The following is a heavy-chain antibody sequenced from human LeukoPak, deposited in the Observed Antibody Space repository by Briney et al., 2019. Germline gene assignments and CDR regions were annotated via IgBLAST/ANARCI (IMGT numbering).Heavy chain of an antibody. Sequence: TSETLSLTCTVSGGSISSSSYYWGWIRQPPGKGLEWIGSIYYSGSTYYNPSLKSRVTISVDTSKNQFSLKLSSVTAADTAVYYCARDPASGSYLGHYWGQGTLVTVSS. CDR1: GGSISSSSYY. V-gene: IGHV4-39*07. D-gene: IGHD1-26*01. J-gene: IGHJ4*02. CDR2: IYYSGST. CDR3: ARDPASGSYLGHY.